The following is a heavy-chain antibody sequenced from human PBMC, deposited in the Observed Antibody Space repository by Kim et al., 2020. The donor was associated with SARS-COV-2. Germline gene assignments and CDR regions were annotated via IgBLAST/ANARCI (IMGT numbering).Heavy chain of an antibody. V-gene: IGHV3-66*02. CDR3: HEMGY. J-gene: IGHJ4*02. CDR2: IYNGGKI. Sequence: GGSLRLSCTASGLSGTINYMSWVRQAPGKGLEWVSVIYNGGKIYYADSVKGRFTISKDNSKNTLYLQMNSLRSEDTAVYFCHEMGYWGQGVLVTVSS. CDR1: GLSGTINY.